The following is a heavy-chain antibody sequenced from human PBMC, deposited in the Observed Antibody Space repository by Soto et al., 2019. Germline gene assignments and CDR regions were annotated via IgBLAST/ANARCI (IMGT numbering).Heavy chain of an antibody. J-gene: IGHJ6*02. Sequence: PGESLKISCKGSGYSFTIYWIGWVRQMPGKGLEWMGIIYPGDSDTRYSPSFQGQVTISADKSISTAYLQWSSLKASDTAMYYCARGIRAYDFWSGRPYYYYGMDVWGQGTTVTVSS. CDR3: ARGIRAYDFWSGRPYYYYGMDV. CDR2: IYPGDSDT. D-gene: IGHD3-3*01. CDR1: GYSFTIYW. V-gene: IGHV5-51*01.